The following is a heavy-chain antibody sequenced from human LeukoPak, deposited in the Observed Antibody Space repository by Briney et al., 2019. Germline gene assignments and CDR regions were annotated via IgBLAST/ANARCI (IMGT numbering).Heavy chain of an antibody. V-gene: IGHV1-2*02. D-gene: IGHD3-10*01. J-gene: IGHJ4*02. CDR3: ARDRYYGSGSYKGGFDY. CDR1: GYTFTGYY. CDR2: INPNSGGT. Sequence: ASLKVSCKASGYTFTGYYMHWVRQAPGQGLEWMGWINPNSGGTNYAQKFQGRVTMTRDTSISTAYMELSRLRSDDTAVYYCARDRYYGSGSYKGGFDYWGQGTLVTVSS.